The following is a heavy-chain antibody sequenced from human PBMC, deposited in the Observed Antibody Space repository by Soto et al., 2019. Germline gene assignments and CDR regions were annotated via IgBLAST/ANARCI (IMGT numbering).Heavy chain of an antibody. V-gene: IGHV3-74*01. CDR1: GFTFSSYW. CDR3: ARTYASGLLGFDL. D-gene: IGHD6-19*01. Sequence: PGGSLRLSCAASGFTFSSYWMHWVRQAPGKGLVWVSRINSDGSSTNYADSVKGRFTISRDNAENTLYLQMNSLRAEDTAVYYCARTYASGLLGFDLWGQGTLVTVSS. J-gene: IGHJ5*02. CDR2: INSDGSST.